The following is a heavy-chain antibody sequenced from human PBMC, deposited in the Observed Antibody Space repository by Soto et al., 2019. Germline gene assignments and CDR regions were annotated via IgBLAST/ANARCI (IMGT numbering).Heavy chain of an antibody. Sequence: QVQLVESGGGVVQPGRSLRLSCAASGFTFSNYGMHWVRQAPGRGLEWVAVIWDDGSNKYYTDSVKGRFTISRDNSKNTLYLQMNSLRVEDPAVYYCARPPVPKIYLDFDLWGRGTRVAVSS. V-gene: IGHV3-33*01. CDR2: IWDDGSNK. CDR1: GFTFSNYG. CDR3: ARPPVPKIYLDFDL. D-gene: IGHD6-6*01. J-gene: IGHJ2*01.